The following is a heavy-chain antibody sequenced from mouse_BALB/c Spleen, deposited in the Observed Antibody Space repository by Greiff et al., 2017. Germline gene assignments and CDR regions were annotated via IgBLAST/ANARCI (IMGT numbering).Heavy chain of an antibody. Sequence: VQLQQSAAELARPGASVKMSCKASGYTFTSYTMHWVKQRPGQGLEWIGYINPSSGYTEYNQKFKDKTTLTADKSSSTAYMQLSSLTSEDSAVYYCARGPGFAYWGQGTLVTVSA. CDR1: GYTFTSYT. V-gene: IGHV1-4*02. J-gene: IGHJ3*01. CDR3: ARGPGFAY. CDR2: INPSSGYT.